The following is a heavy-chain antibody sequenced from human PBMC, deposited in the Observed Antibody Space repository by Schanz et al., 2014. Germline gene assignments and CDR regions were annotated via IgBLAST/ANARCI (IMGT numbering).Heavy chain of an antibody. CDR3: ARDLHRMDV. D-gene: IGHD4-4*01. J-gene: IGHJ6*02. CDR1: GYSISSGYY. V-gene: IGHV4-38-2*02. Sequence: QVQLQESGPGLVRPSETLSLTCTVSGYSISSGYYWDWIRQPPGKGLEWIGVIYHSGNSYYNPPLKRRAPISVDPPNTQFSLKRSSVTAADTAVYYCARDLHRMDVWGQGTTVTVSS. CDR2: IYHSGNS.